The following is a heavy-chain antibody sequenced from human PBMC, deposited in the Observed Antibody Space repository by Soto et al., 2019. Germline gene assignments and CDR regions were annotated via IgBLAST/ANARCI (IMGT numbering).Heavy chain of an antibody. CDR2: ISSGGSTI. V-gene: IGHV3-48*03. Sequence: GGSLRLSCAASGFTFSSYEMNWVRQAPGKGLEWVSYISSGGSTIYYADSVKGRFTISRDNAKNSLYLQMNSLRAEDTAVYYCARDKWGAGTQPFDYWGQGTLVTVSS. D-gene: IGHD7-27*01. J-gene: IGHJ4*02. CDR1: GFTFSSYE. CDR3: ARDKWGAGTQPFDY.